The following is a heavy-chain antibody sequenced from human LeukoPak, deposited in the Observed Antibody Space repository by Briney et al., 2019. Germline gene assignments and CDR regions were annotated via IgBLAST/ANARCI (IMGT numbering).Heavy chain of an antibody. V-gene: IGHV1-18*01. CDR1: GYTFTSYG. D-gene: IGHD1-26*01. Sequence: ASVKVSCKASGYTFTSYGISWVRQAPGQGLEWMGWISAYNGNTNYAQKLQGRVTMTTDTSTSTAYMELRSLRSDDTAVYYCARDGIIVGATTGPDAFDIWGQGTMVTVSS. CDR2: ISAYNGNT. J-gene: IGHJ3*02. CDR3: ARDGIIVGATTGPDAFDI.